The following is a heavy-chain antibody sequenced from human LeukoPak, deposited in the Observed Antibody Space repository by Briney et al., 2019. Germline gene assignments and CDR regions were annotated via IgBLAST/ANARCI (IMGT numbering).Heavy chain of an antibody. CDR2: IYHSGST. V-gene: IGHV4-59*11. CDR1: GGSFISHH. D-gene: IGHD7-27*01. Sequence: SETLSLTCIVSGGSFISHHWSWIRQPPGKGLEWIGYIYHSGSTNYNPSLKSRVTISVDTSKNQFSLKLSSVTTTDTAIYYCARDRLGRNWFDPWGQGTLVTVSS. J-gene: IGHJ5*02. CDR3: ARDRLGRNWFDP.